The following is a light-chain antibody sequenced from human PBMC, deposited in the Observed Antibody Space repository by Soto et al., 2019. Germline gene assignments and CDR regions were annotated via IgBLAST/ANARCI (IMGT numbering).Light chain of an antibody. CDR3: QQNYSSPYT. Sequence: VIWMTQSPSLLSASTGDRVTISCRISQGINSYLAWYQQKPGKAPELLIYAASTLQSGVPSRFSGSGSGTDFTLTISSLQSEDFATYYCQQNYSSPYTFGQGTKLEIK. J-gene: IGKJ2*01. V-gene: IGKV1D-8*01. CDR2: AAS. CDR1: QGINSY.